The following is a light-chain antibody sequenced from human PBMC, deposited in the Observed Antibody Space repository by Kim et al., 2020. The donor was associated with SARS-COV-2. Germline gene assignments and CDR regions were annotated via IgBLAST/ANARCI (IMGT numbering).Light chain of an antibody. V-gene: IGKV3-20*01. CDR1: QSVSHNY. Sequence: LSPGERAPPSCRASQSVSHNYLAWYQQKPGLAPRLLIYGASSRATGIPDRFSGSGSGTDFTLTISRVEPEDFAVYYCHQYGSSPTFGQGTRLEIK. CDR2: GAS. CDR3: HQYGSSPT. J-gene: IGKJ5*01.